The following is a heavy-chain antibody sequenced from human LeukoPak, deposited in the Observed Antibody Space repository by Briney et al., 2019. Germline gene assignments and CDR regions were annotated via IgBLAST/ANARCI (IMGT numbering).Heavy chain of an antibody. V-gene: IGHV3-30*04. CDR1: GFTFSSYA. CDR2: ISYDGSNK. J-gene: IGHJ4*02. Sequence: PGGSLRLSCAASGFTFSSYAMRWVRQAPGKGLEWVAVISYDGSNKYYADSVKGRFTISRDNSKNTLYLQMNSLRAEDTAVYYCARSHIVVVPAAMPDYWGQGTLVTVSS. D-gene: IGHD2-2*01. CDR3: ARSHIVVVPAAMPDY.